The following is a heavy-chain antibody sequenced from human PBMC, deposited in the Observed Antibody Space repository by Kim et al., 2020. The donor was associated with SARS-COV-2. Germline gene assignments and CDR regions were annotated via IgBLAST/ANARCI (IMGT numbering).Heavy chain of an antibody. D-gene: IGHD5-18*01. V-gene: IGHV3-23*01. CDR3: AKTGRRGSIYDAFDI. J-gene: IGHJ3*02. Sequence: DPWLGRFTISRYNSKDTLYLQINSLHAEDTAVYFCAKTGRRGSIYDAFDIWGQGTMVTVSS.